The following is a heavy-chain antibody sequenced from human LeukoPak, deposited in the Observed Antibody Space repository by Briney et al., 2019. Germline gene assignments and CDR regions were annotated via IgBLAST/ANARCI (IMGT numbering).Heavy chain of an antibody. CDR3: ARDYDFWSGPGAFDI. D-gene: IGHD3-3*01. J-gene: IGHJ3*02. Sequence: ASLTVSCKASGYTFTSYGISWVRQAPGQGLEWLRWISAYNGNTNYAQKLQGRVTMTTDTSTSTAYMELRSLRSDDTAVYYCARDYDFWSGPGAFDIWGQGTMVTVSS. CDR2: ISAYNGNT. V-gene: IGHV1-18*01. CDR1: GYTFTSYG.